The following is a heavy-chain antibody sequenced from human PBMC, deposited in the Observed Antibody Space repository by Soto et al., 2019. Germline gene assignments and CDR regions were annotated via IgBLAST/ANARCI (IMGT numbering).Heavy chain of an antibody. CDR1: RGSITSGGHS. D-gene: IGHD3-22*01. CDR2: IHYSGRT. J-gene: IGHJ5*02. CDR3: ARYYFDSRGYSNWFDP. V-gene: IGHV4-31*11. Sequence: SETLSLTCAVSRGSITSGGHSWTWIRQHPGKGLEWIAYIHYSGRTYYNPSLKSRVTISVDTSNNQFSLKLSSVTAADTAVYYCARYYFDSRGYSNWFDPWRQGTLVTVSS.